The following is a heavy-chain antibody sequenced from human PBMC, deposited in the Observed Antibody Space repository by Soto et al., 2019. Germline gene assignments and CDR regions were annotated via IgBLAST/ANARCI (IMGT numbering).Heavy chain of an antibody. V-gene: IGHV4-31*03. J-gene: IGHJ4*02. CDR3: ARTPRATIGDYFDY. CDR2: IYYSGST. CDR1: GGSISSGGYY. D-gene: IGHD2-8*01. Sequence: QVQLQESGPGLVKPSQTLSLTCTVSGGSISSGGYYWSWIRQHPGKGLEWIGYIYYSGSTHYNPSLKGRVTISVDTSKNQFSLKLSSVTAADTAVYYCARTPRATIGDYFDYWGQGTLVTVSS.